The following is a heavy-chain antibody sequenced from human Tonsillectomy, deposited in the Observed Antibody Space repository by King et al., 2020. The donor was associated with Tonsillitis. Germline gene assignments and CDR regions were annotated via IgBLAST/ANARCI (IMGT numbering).Heavy chain of an antibody. Sequence: ITLKESGPTLVNPTQTLTLTCSFSGFSLSATGEGVGWIRQPPGKALEWLALIYWGDDQRYSTSLKSRLTITKDTSNNLVVLTMTNMDSVDTATYYCVHISLEFPYYMDVRGKGTTVTVSS. CDR1: GFSLSATGEG. V-gene: IGHV2-5*02. D-gene: IGHD1-1*01. J-gene: IGHJ6*03. CDR3: VHISLEFPYYMDV. CDR2: IYWGDDQ.